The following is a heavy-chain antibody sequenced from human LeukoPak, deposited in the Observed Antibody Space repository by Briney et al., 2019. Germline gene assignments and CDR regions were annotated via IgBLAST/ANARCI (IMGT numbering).Heavy chain of an antibody. D-gene: IGHD1-7*01. V-gene: IGHV3-33*01. CDR1: GFTFSTYV. Sequence: PGGSLRLSCAASGFTFSTYVMHWVRQAPGKGLEWVAVIWYDGSKKDYADSVKGRFTISRDNSKNTLYLQMNSLRAEDTAVYYCARDMNYDDYFDYWGQGTPVTVSS. CDR2: IWYDGSKK. CDR3: ARDMNYDDYFDY. J-gene: IGHJ4*02.